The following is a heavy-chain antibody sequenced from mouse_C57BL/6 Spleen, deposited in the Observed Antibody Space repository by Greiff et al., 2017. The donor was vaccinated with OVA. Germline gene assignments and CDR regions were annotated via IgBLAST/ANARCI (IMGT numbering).Heavy chain of an antibody. CDR1: GFSLTSYG. J-gene: IGHJ3*01. D-gene: IGHD2-4*01. CDR3: ARNSDYDEENWFAY. V-gene: IGHV2-2*01. Sequence: VQLQQSGPGLVQPSQSLSITCPVSGFSLTSYGVHWVRQSPGKGLEWLGVIWSGGSTDYNAAFISRLSISKDNSKSQVFFKMNSLQADDTAIYDCARNSDYDEENWFAYWGQGTLVTVSA. CDR2: IWSGGST.